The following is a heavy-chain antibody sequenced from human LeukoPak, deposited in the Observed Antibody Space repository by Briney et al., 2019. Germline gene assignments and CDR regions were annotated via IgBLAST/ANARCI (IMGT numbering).Heavy chain of an antibody. Sequence: GRSLRLSCSASGFTFANYVMSWFRQAPGKGLEWVGFIRSNAYGGTTEYAASVNGRFTISRDDSKSTAYLQMNSLETEDTAVYYCTRDLLPQGKSNYNPYFFDYWGQGTLVTVSS. CDR2: IRSNAYGGTT. V-gene: IGHV3-49*03. CDR1: GFTFANYV. D-gene: IGHD4-11*01. CDR3: TRDLLPQGKSNYNPYFFDY. J-gene: IGHJ4*02.